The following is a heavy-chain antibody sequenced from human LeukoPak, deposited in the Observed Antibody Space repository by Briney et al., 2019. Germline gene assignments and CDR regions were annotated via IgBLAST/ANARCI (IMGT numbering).Heavy chain of an antibody. D-gene: IGHD3-9*01. Sequence: VGWLRLSCVVSLFTRSTPSINWVRQAPGKGLEWVSSISSKSRYIYYADSVKGRVIISRDDGKNTLYLHMNSLRDDDTFFFQAEDGIRYAFDYWGQGILVTVSS. CDR2: ISSKSRYI. V-gene: IGHV3-21*06. CDR3: EDGIRYAFDY. J-gene: IGHJ4*02. CDR1: LFTRSTPS.